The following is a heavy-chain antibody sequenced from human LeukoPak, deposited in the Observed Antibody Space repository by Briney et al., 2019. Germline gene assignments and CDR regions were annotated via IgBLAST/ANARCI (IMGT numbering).Heavy chain of an antibody. CDR2: ISACNGNT. J-gene: IGHJ4*02. Sequence: ASVKVSCKASGYTFTSYGISWVRQAPGQGLEWMGWISACNGNTNYAQKLQGRVTMTTDTSTSTAYMELRSLRSNDTAVYYCAREDLDFWSGYYIGGYYFDYWGQGTLVTVSS. D-gene: IGHD3-3*01. CDR3: AREDLDFWSGYYIGGYYFDY. V-gene: IGHV1-18*01. CDR1: GYTFTSYG.